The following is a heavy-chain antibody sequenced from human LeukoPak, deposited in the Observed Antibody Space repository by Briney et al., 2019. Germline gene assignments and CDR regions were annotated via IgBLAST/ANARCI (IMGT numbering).Heavy chain of an antibody. CDR1: GGTFSSYA. J-gene: IGHJ6*03. D-gene: IGHD6-13*01. V-gene: IGHV1-69*05. CDR2: IIPIFGTA. Sequence: GASVKVSCKASGGTFSSYAISWVRQAPGQGLEWMGGIIPIFGTANYAQKFQGRVTMTRDTSISTAYMELSRLRSDDTAVYYCARDLWTEIAAAGTPYYYYYMDVWGKGTTVTVSS. CDR3: ARDLWTEIAAAGTPYYYYYMDV.